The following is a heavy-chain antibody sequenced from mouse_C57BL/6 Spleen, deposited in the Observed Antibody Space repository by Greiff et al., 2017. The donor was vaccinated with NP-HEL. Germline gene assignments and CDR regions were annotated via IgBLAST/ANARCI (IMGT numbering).Heavy chain of an antibody. J-gene: IGHJ2*01. CDR2: IYPGSGST. Sequence: QVQLQQPGAELVKPGASVKMSCKASGYTFTSYWITWVKQRPGQGLEWIGDIYPGSGSTNYNEKFKSKATLTVDTSSSTAYMQLSSLTSEDSAVYYGARRERYGSRLDYWGQGTTLTVSS. CDR1: GYTFTSYW. V-gene: IGHV1-55*01. CDR3: ARRERYGSRLDY. D-gene: IGHD1-1*01.